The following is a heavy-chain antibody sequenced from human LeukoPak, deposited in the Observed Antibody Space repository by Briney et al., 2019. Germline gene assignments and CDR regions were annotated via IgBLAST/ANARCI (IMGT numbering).Heavy chain of an antibody. CDR2: ISSSSSYI. CDR3: ASLSPFDY. CDR1: GFTFSSYS. V-gene: IGHV3-21*01. Sequence: GVSLRLSCAASGFTFSSYSMNWVRQAPGKGLEWVSSISSSSSYIYYADSVKRRFTISRDDAKNSLYLRMNSLRAADTAVYYCASLSPFDYWGQGTLVTVSS. J-gene: IGHJ4*02.